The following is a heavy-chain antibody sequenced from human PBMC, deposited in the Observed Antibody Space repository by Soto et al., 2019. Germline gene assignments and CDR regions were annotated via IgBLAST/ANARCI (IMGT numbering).Heavy chain of an antibody. J-gene: IGHJ5*02. Sequence: ASGKVSCKASGCTFSSYGISGVRQAPGHGLEWMGWSSTESGYTKVAQKFQGRITLTTETSANTAYMELRSLRSDDTAVYYCARDQVAVAGADHWFDPWGQGTLVTVSS. D-gene: IGHD6-19*01. CDR3: ARDQVAVAGADHWFDP. CDR1: GCTFSSYG. V-gene: IGHV1-18*04. CDR2: SSTESGYT.